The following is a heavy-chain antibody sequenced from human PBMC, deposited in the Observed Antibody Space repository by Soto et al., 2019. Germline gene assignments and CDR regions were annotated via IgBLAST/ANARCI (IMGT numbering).Heavy chain of an antibody. V-gene: IGHV4-59*01. Sequence: KTSETLSRTCTVSGGSISSYYWSWIRQPPGKGLEWIGYIYYSGSTNYNPSLKSRVTISVDTSKNQFSLKLSSVTAADTAVYYCARYSSSWYLFDYWGQGTLVTVSS. J-gene: IGHJ4*02. D-gene: IGHD6-13*01. CDR2: IYYSGST. CDR1: GGSISSYY. CDR3: ARYSSSWYLFDY.